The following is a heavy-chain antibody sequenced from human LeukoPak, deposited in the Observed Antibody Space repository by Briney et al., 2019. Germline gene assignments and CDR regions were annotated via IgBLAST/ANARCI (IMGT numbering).Heavy chain of an antibody. CDR3: TRDPIDSEGFRIDY. V-gene: IGHV3-49*03. CDR1: GFTFGDYA. CDR2: IRSKAYGGTT. Sequence: GGSLRLSCTASGFTFGDYAMSWFRQAPGKGLEWVGFIRSKAYGGTTEYAASVKGRFTISRDDSKSIACLQMNSLKTEDTAVYYCTRDPIDSEGFRIDYWGQGTLVTVSS. J-gene: IGHJ4*02. D-gene: IGHD3-9*01.